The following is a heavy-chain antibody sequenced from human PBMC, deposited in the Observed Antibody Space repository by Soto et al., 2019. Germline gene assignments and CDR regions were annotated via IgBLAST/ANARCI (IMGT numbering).Heavy chain of an antibody. CDR1: GFTFTNYW. D-gene: IGHD1-26*01. Sequence: EVQLVESGGGLVQPGGSLRLSCAASGFTFTNYWMNWVRQPPGKGLEWVANIKHLESEKFYVGSVRGRFTISRDNAKNSVYLQMDSLRAEDTAVYYCARHAYYFFTFDSWGQGTLVTVSS. CDR2: IKHLESEK. J-gene: IGHJ4*02. V-gene: IGHV3-7*01. CDR3: ARHAYYFFTFDS.